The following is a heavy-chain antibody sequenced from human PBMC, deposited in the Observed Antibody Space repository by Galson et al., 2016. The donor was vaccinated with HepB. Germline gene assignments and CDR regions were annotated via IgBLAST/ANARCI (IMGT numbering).Heavy chain of an antibody. CDR1: GGSISSSSYY. CDR2: IYYNGRT. J-gene: IGHJ4*03. Sequence: SETLSLTCSVSGGSISSSSYYWGWIRQPPGRGLEWIGSIYYNGRTYYSPSLKSPVTISVDTSKNQFSLKLSYVTATDAAVYYCALSCYDSSGFFYFDDWGQGTTVTVSS. V-gene: IGHV4-39*01. CDR3: ALSCYDSSGFFYFDD. D-gene: IGHD3-22*01.